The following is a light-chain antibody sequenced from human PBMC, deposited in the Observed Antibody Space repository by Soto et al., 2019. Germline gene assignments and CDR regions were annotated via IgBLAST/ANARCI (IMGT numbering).Light chain of an antibody. Sequence: EIVLTQSPATLSLSPGERATLSCRASRSVNSYLAWYQQKPGQAPRPLISDASNRATGIPARFSGSGSGTDFTLTISSLEPEDFAVYHCQQYGGSPRTFGQGTKVDIK. CDR3: QQYGGSPRT. V-gene: IGKV3-11*01. CDR2: DAS. J-gene: IGKJ1*01. CDR1: RSVNSY.